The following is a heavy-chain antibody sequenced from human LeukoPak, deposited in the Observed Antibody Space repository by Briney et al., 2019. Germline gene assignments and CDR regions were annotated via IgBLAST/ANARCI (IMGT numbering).Heavy chain of an antibody. CDR1: EYSFTDYH. J-gene: IGHJ4*02. D-gene: IGHD6-13*01. Sequence: ASVKVSCKTSEYSFTDYHIHWVRQAPGQGLEWLGWIDPNSGGTHSPQKFLDRVTMTRDTSISTAYMEVNRLRSDDTALYFCARVDSSSWFYFEYWGQGTLVTVSS. CDR2: IDPNSGGT. V-gene: IGHV1-2*02. CDR3: ARVDSSSWFYFEY.